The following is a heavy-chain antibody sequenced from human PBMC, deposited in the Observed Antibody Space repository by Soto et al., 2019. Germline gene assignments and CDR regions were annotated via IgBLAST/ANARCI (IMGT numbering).Heavy chain of an antibody. CDR3: ARGGATIFGVIDS. V-gene: IGHV1-46*01. CDR1: GYSFFSYY. CDR2: FLASGGNT. J-gene: IGHJ4*02. D-gene: IGHD3-3*02. Sequence: ASVKVSCKASGYSFFSYYIHWVRQAPGQGLEWMGRFLASGGNTDYAQRFRGRVSMTRDTSATNTVSLELTSLTSDDTAVYYCARGGATIFGVIDSWGQGTRVTVSS.